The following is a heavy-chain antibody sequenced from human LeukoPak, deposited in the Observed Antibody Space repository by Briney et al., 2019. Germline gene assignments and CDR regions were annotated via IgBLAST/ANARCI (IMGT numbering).Heavy chain of an antibody. D-gene: IGHD3-3*01. CDR1: GFTFSSYA. Sequence: GGSLRLSCAASGFTFSSYAMHWVRQAPGKGLEWVAVISYDGSNKYYADSVKGRFTISRDNSKNTLYLQMGSLRAEDMAVYYCARDLEGRGAFDIWGQGTMVTVSS. J-gene: IGHJ3*02. CDR3: ARDLEGRGAFDI. CDR2: ISYDGSNK. V-gene: IGHV3-30*14.